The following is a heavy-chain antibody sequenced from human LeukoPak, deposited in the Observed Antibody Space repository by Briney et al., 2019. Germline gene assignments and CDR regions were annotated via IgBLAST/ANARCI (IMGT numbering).Heavy chain of an antibody. Sequence: ASVKVSCKASGYTFTDYYMHWVRQAPGQGLEWMGWINPNSGGTNYAQKFQGRVTMTRDTSISTAYMELRRLRSDDTAVYYCATQHYDILTGYPRWFDPWGQGTLVTVSS. CDR1: GYTFTDYY. V-gene: IGHV1-2*02. CDR3: ATQHYDILTGYPRWFDP. CDR2: INPNSGGT. D-gene: IGHD3-9*01. J-gene: IGHJ5*02.